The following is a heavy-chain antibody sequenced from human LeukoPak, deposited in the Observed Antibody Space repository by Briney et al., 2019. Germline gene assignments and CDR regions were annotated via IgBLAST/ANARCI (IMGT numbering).Heavy chain of an antibody. D-gene: IGHD3-10*01. Sequence: GASVKVSCKASGYIFTSYGFAWVRLAPGQGLEWMGWISALNGNTNYAQKFQGRVTMTTDTSTSTAYMELRSLTSDDTAMYYCARDPEGVTPLDYWGQGTLVTVSS. J-gene: IGHJ4*02. CDR1: GYIFTSYG. CDR3: ARDPEGVTPLDY. CDR2: ISALNGNT. V-gene: IGHV1-18*01.